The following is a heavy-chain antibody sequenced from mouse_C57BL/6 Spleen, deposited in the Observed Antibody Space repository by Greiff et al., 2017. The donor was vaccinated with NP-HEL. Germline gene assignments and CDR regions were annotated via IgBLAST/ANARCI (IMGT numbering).Heavy chain of an antibody. CDR2: INPGSGGT. J-gene: IGHJ4*01. D-gene: IGHD2-4*01. CDR1: GYAFTNYL. CDR3: ARGGIYDYDDGDYYAMDD. Sequence: VQLVESGAELVRPGTSVKVSCKASGYAFTNYLIEWVKQRPGQGLEWIGVINPGSGGTNYNEKFKGKATLTADKSSSTAYMQLSSLTSEDSAVYYCARGGIYDYDDGDYYAMDDWGQGTSVTVSS. V-gene: IGHV1-54*01.